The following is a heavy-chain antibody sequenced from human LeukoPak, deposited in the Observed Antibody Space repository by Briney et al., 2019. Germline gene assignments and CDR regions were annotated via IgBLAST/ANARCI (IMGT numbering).Heavy chain of an antibody. D-gene: IGHD6-13*01. J-gene: IGHJ4*02. V-gene: IGHV3-9*01. CDR2: ISWSSGTI. Sequence: GRSLRLSCAPSGFTFDDYAMHWVRQAPGKGLQWVLGISWSSGTIGYADSVKGRFTISRDNAKNSLYLQMNSLRAEDTAVYYCARVNSSWPSFDYWGQGTLVTVSS. CDR3: ARVNSSWPSFDY. CDR1: GFTFDDYA.